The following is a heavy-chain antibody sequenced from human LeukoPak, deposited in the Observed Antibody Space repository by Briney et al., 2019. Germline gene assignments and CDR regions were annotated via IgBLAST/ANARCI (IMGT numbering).Heavy chain of an antibody. CDR3: ARAGAAYCSGGSCYSKEKY. CDR1: GYTFTSYG. Sequence: GASVKVSCKASGYTFTSYGISWVRQAPGQGLEWMGWISAYNGNTNYAQKLRGRVTMTTDTSTSTAYMELRSLRSDDTAVYYCARAGAAYCSGGSCYSKEKYWGQGTLVTVSS. CDR2: ISAYNGNT. V-gene: IGHV1-18*01. J-gene: IGHJ4*02. D-gene: IGHD2-15*01.